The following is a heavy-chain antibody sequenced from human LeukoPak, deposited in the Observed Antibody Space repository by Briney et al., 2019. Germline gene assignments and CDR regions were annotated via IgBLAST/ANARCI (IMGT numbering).Heavy chain of an antibody. V-gene: IGHV1-69*13. CDR2: ISPLLGAS. CDR1: GGTFSDYV. CDR3: ATYDVLTGFEY. D-gene: IGHD3-9*01. Sequence: SVKVSCKASGGTFSDYVTSWVRQAPGQGLNWMGGISPLLGASKHTQNFHDRVTITADESTTSAYMELSDLRSADTAVYYCATYDVLTGFEYWGQGTLVTVSS. J-gene: IGHJ4*02.